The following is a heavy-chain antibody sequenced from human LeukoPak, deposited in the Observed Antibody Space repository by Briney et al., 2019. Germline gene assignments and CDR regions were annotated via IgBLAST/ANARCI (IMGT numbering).Heavy chain of an antibody. CDR3: ARETSSGYLFKPASYFDY. V-gene: IGHV4-39*01. Sequence: SETLSLTCIVSGGSISSSSYYWGWIRQPPGKGLEWIGDIYYSGNTYYNPSLKSRVTIYVDTSKTQFSLKLSSVTAADTAVYYCARETSSGYLFKPASYFDYWGQGTLVTLSS. D-gene: IGHD3-22*01. J-gene: IGHJ4*02. CDR2: IYYSGNT. CDR1: GGSISSSSYY.